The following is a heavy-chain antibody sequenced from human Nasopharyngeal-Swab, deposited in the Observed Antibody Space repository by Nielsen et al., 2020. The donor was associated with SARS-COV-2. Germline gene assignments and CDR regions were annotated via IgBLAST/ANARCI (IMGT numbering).Heavy chain of an antibody. Sequence: GESLKISCAASGFTFSSYSLTWVRQAPGKGLEWVSSITSGSTYIYYAESVKGRFTISRDSAKNSVYLEMNNPRAEDTATYYCARDHWGGGLHDYWGQGTLVTVSS. J-gene: IGHJ4*02. CDR1: GFTFSSYS. V-gene: IGHV3-21*01. D-gene: IGHD7-27*01. CDR3: ARDHWGGGLHDY. CDR2: ITSGSTYI.